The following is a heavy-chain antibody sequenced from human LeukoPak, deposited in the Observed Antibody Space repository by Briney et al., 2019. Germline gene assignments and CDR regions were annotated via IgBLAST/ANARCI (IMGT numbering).Heavy chain of an antibody. CDR1: GFTFSSYA. D-gene: IGHD1-26*01. J-gene: IGHJ4*02. CDR2: ISGSGDTT. CDR3: AKSRGESRGASNY. Sequence: GGSLRLSCAASGFTFSSYAMNWVRQAPGKGLEWVSFISGSGDTTYYADSVKGRFTISRGSSKNTLYLQMNSLRAEDTAVYYCAKSRGESRGASNYWGQGTLVTVSS. V-gene: IGHV3-23*01.